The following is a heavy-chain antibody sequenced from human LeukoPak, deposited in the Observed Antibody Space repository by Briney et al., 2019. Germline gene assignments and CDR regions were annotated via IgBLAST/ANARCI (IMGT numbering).Heavy chain of an antibody. V-gene: IGHV3-23*01. CDR3: AKEIALRFLKWWYFDL. D-gene: IGHD3-3*01. J-gene: IGHJ2*01. Sequence: KAGGSLRLSCAASGFTFSSYAMSWVRQAPGKGLEWVSAISGSGGSTYYADSVKGRFTISRDNSKNTLYLQMNSLRAEDTAVYYCAKEIALRFLKWWYFDLWGRGTLVTVSS. CDR2: ISGSGGST. CDR1: GFTFSSYA.